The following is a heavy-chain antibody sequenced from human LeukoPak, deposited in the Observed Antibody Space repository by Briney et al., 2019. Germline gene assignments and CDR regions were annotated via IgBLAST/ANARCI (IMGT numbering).Heavy chain of an antibody. D-gene: IGHD3-16*01. Sequence: PGGSLKLSCTASGLTFSSYVMTWVRQAPGKGLEWVSGISGSGDTYYADSVKGRFTISRDNSRNRLYLQMNSLRAEDTAVYYCAKDKDLSLGDDRQYWGQGTLATVSS. V-gene: IGHV3-23*01. CDR2: ISGSGDT. CDR3: AKDKDLSLGDDRQY. CDR1: GLTFSSYV. J-gene: IGHJ4*02.